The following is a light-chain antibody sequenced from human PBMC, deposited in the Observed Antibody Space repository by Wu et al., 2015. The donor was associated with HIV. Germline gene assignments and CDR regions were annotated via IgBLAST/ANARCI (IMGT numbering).Light chain of an antibody. CDR3: HQYGSTPPFT. Sequence: EIVLTQSPGTLSLSPGERATLSCRASQSVRSSYLAWYQQKPGQAPRLLIYAASSRATGIPDRFSGSGSGTDFTLTISRLEPEDFVVYYCHQYGSTPPFTFGPGTRVDVK. CDR1: QSVRSSY. J-gene: IGKJ3*01. V-gene: IGKV3-20*01. CDR2: AAS.